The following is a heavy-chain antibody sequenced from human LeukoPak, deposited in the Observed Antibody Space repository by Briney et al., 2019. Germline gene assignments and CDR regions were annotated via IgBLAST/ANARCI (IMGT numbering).Heavy chain of an antibody. CDR1: GYSISSGYY. CDR2: IYHSGST. J-gene: IGHJ4*02. CDR3: ARGRRDGYNLGNFDF. D-gene: IGHD5-24*01. Sequence: SETLSLTCTVSGYSISSGYYWGWIRQPPGKGLEWIGSIYHSGSTYYNPSLKSRVTISVDTSKNKFSLKLSSVTAAETAVYYCARGRRDGYNLGNFDFWGQGTLVTVSS. V-gene: IGHV4-38-2*02.